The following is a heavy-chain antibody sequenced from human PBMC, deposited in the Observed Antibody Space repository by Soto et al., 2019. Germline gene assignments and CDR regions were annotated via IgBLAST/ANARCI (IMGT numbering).Heavy chain of an antibody. CDR3: ARRGPGTYFDY. V-gene: IGHV3-23*01. CDR1: GFTFSSYA. J-gene: IGHJ4*02. Sequence: EVQLLESGGGLVQPGGSLRLSCAASGFTFSSYAMNWVRQAPGKGLEWVSVISGSGGSTYYADSVKGRFTISRDNSKNTLYMQMNSLRAEDTAVYYCARRGPGTYFDYWGQGTLVTVSS. D-gene: IGHD6-13*01. CDR2: ISGSGGST.